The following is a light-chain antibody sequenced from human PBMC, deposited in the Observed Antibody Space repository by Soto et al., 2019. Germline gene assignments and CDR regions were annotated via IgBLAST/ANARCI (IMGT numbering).Light chain of an antibody. CDR3: QQSGSSPPFT. Sequence: EIVLTQSPATLSLSPGERATLSCRASQSVSSYLAWYQQKPGQAPRLLIYDASNRATGIPARFSGSGSGTDFTLTISSLEPEDFAVYYCQQSGSSPPFTFGRGTKVDI. J-gene: IGKJ3*01. CDR2: DAS. V-gene: IGKV3-11*01. CDR1: QSVSSY.